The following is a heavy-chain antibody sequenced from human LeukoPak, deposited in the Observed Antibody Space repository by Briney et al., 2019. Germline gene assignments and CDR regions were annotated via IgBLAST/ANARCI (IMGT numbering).Heavy chain of an antibody. CDR3: ARGGSGNYYNSGDY. CDR1: GFTFSNYG. V-gene: IGHV3-33*01. Sequence: PGGSLRLSCAASGFTFSNYGMHWVRHVPGKGMEWLAYIWYDGSNLYYADSVKGRFTISRDNSKNTLYLQMNSLRAEDTAVYYCARGGSGNYYNSGDYWGQGTLVTVSS. J-gene: IGHJ4*02. CDR2: IWYDGSNL. D-gene: IGHD3-10*01.